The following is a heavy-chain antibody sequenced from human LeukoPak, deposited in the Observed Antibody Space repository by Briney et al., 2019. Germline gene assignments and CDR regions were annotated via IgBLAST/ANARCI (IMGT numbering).Heavy chain of an antibody. CDR3: ARDPSITMIAGFDY. CDR1: GFTFSSYA. D-gene: IGHD3-22*01. Sequence: GGSLRLSCAASGFTFSSYAMHWVRQAPGKGLEWVAVISYDGSNKYYADSVKGRFTISRDNSKNTLYLQMNSLRAEDTAVYYCARDPSITMIAGFDYWGQGTLVTVSS. J-gene: IGHJ4*02. V-gene: IGHV3-30-3*01. CDR2: ISYDGSNK.